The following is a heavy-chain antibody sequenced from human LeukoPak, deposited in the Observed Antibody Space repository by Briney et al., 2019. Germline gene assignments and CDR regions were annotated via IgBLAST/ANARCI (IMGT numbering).Heavy chain of an antibody. V-gene: IGHV4-4*07. CDR3: ARDGAFWSGYYLKFDAFDI. CDR2: IYTSGST. D-gene: IGHD3-3*01. Sequence: PSETLSLTCTVSGGSMSDYYWSWIRQPAGKGLEWIGRIYTSGSTNYNPSLKSRVTMSVDTSKNQFSLKLNSVTAADTAVYYCARDGAFWSGYYLKFDAFDIWGQGTVVTVSS. J-gene: IGHJ3*02. CDR1: GGSMSDYY.